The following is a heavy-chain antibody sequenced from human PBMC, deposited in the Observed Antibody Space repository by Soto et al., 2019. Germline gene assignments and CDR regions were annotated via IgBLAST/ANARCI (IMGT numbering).Heavy chain of an antibody. Sequence: QVQLQESGPGLVKPSQTLSLTCTVSGGSISSGGYYWSWIRQLPGKGLEWIGYLSYSLSTYYNPSLKSRVAISVDTSKNQFSLKLSSVTVADTAVYYCARGPLVRGVIIQPPYFDLWGRGTLVTVSS. D-gene: IGHD3-10*01. CDR1: GGSISSGGYY. CDR3: ARGPLVRGVIIQPPYFDL. J-gene: IGHJ2*01. CDR2: LSYSLST. V-gene: IGHV4-31*03.